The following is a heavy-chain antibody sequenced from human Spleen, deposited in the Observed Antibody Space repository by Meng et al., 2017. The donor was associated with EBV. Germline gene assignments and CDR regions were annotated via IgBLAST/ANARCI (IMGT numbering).Heavy chain of an antibody. CDR1: GGSMTSNSYY. Sequence: QVPLQQWGPGLLKPSETLSLTCTVSGGSMTSNSYYWGWIRQPPGKGLEWIANTLYSGSTYYNPSLKTRVTISLDTSKNQFSLNLRSVTAADTALYYCARTNWSAPYNFDDWGQGTLVTVSS. CDR3: ARTNWSAPYNFDD. V-gene: IGHV4-39*07. J-gene: IGHJ4*02. CDR2: TLYSGST. D-gene: IGHD1-1*01.